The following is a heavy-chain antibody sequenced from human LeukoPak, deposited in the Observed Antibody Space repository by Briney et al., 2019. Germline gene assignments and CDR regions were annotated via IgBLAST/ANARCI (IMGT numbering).Heavy chain of an antibody. Sequence: ASVKVSCKASGYTFTSYGISWVRQAPGQGLEWMGWISAYNGNTNYAQKLQGRVTMTTDTSTSTAYMELRSLRSDDTAVYYCARGKGIAVAGRIYYYYGMDVWGQGTTVTVSS. CDR3: ARGKGIAVAGRIYYYYGMDV. CDR1: GYTFTSYG. CDR2: ISAYNGNT. J-gene: IGHJ6*02. D-gene: IGHD6-19*01. V-gene: IGHV1-18*01.